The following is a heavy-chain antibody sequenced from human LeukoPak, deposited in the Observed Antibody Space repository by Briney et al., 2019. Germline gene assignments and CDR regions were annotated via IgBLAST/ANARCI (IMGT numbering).Heavy chain of an antibody. CDR2: ISTNTDFT. Sequence: PGGSLRLSCAASGFTFSDYSMTWIRRAPGKGLEWVSYISTNTDFTNYADSVRGRFTISRDNAKNSLFLQMNNLRAEDAAVYYCARGSPPGDWGQGTLVIVAS. CDR3: ARGSPPGD. D-gene: IGHD3-16*01. V-gene: IGHV3-11*03. J-gene: IGHJ4*02. CDR1: GFTFSDYS.